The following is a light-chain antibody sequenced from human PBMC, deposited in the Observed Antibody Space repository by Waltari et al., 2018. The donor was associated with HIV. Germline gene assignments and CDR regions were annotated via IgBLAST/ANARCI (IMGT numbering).Light chain of an antibody. Sequence: DIVMTQSPDSLAVSLGERATINCKSSQSVLYSSNNKNYLAWYQPKPGQPPKLLLYWAATRESAVPDRFSGSGSGTDFTLTISSLQAEDLAVYYCQQYYSTPLTFGGGTKVEIK. J-gene: IGKJ4*01. CDR3: QQYYSTPLT. CDR2: WAA. CDR1: QSVLYSSNNKNY. V-gene: IGKV4-1*01.